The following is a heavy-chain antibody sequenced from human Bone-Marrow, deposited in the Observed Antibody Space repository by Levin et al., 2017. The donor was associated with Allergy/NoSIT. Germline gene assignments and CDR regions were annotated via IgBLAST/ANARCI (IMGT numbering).Heavy chain of an antibody. J-gene: IGHJ6*02. CDR1: GFTFSTYD. V-gene: IGHV3-13*01. CDR3: ARDPSGWGMDV. Sequence: GESLKISCAASGFTFSTYDVQWFRQTAEKGLEWVSGIGKGGDTHYADSVKGRFAISRENAKNSVYLQMDSLRAEDTAVYYCARDPSGWGMDVWGQGTTVTVSS. D-gene: IGHD6-19*01. CDR2: IGKGGDT.